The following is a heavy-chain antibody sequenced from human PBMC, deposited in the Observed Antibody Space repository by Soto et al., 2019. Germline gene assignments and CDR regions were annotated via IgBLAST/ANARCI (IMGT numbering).Heavy chain of an antibody. D-gene: IGHD4-17*01. CDR2: IYYSGST. J-gene: IGHJ4*02. CDR3: ARWAPGNYGDSNSFDY. Sequence: SETLSLTCTVSGGSISSGGYYWSWIRQHPGKGLEWIGYIYYSGSTYYNPSLKSRVTISVDTSKNQFSLKLSSVTAADTAVYYCARWAPGNYGDSNSFDYWGQGTLVTVSS. V-gene: IGHV4-31*03. CDR1: GGSISSGGYY.